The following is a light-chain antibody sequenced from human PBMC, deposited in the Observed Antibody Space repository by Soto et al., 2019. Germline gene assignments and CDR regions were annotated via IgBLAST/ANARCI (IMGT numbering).Light chain of an antibody. CDR2: DVI. CDR1: SSDVGGYNY. CDR3: SSYTSSNTLV. J-gene: IGLJ2*01. V-gene: IGLV2-14*01. Sequence: QSALTQPASVSGSPGQSITISCTGTSSDVGGYNYVSWYQQHPGKAPKVMVYDVINRPSGVSNRFSGSKSGNTASLTISGLQAEDEADYYCSSYTSSNTLVFGGGTKLTVL.